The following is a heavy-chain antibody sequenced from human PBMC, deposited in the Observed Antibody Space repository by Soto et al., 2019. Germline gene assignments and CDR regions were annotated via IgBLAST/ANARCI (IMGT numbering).Heavy chain of an antibody. J-gene: IGHJ4*02. D-gene: IGHD5-18*01. CDR1: GFTFSSYG. Sequence: QVQLVESGGGVVQPGRSLRLSCAASGFTFSSYGMHWVRQAPGKGLEWVAVISYDGSNKYYADSVKGQFTISRDNSKNTLYRQMNSLRAEDTAVYYCAKSPGYSYGYYLDYWGQGTLVTVSS. V-gene: IGHV3-30*18. CDR2: ISYDGSNK. CDR3: AKSPGYSYGYYLDY.